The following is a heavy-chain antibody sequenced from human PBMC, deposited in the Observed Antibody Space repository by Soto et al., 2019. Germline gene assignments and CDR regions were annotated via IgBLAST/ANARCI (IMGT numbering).Heavy chain of an antibody. CDR2: IYHSGSP. CDR1: GGSLSSTNW. J-gene: IGHJ4*02. CDR3: ARGLSGSQDS. D-gene: IGHD1-26*01. V-gene: IGHV4-4*02. Sequence: QVQLQESGPGLVKPSGTLSLTCSVSGGSLSSTNWWSWVRQPPGKGLEWIGEIYHSGSPNYNPSLRSRVTISEDKSKNQFSLNLSSVTAADTAVYYCARGLSGSQDSWGQGTLVTVSS.